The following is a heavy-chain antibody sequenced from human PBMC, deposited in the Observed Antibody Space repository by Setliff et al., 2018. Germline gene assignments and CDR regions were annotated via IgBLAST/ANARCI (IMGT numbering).Heavy chain of an antibody. J-gene: IGHJ6*02. CDR3: ASRRNWGRSWYYYYGMDV. D-gene: IGHD7-27*01. CDR2: ISSSSSYI. V-gene: IGHV3-21*01. Sequence: LRLSCAASGFTFSSYSMNWVRQAPGKGLEWVSSISSSSSYIYYADSVKGRFTISRDNAKNSLYLQMNSLRAEDTAVYYCASRRNWGRSWYYYYGMDVWGQGTTVTVSS. CDR1: GFTFSSYS.